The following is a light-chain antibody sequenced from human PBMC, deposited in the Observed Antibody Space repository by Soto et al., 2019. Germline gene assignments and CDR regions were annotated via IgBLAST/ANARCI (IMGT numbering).Light chain of an antibody. V-gene: IGKV3D-20*02. CDR3: QQRSNWPPIT. Sequence: EIVLAESPGTLSLSPGEIATLSCRASQSVSSSYLAWYQRKPGQAPRLLIYGASSRATGIPDRFSGSGSGTDFTLTISSLEPEDFAVYYCQQRSNWPPITFGQGTRLEIK. CDR2: GAS. J-gene: IGKJ5*01. CDR1: QSVSSSY.